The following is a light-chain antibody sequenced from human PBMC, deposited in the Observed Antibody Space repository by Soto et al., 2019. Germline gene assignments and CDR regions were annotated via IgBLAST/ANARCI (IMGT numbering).Light chain of an antibody. J-gene: IGKJ1*01. CDR2: GAS. Sequence: DIEMTQSPSSLSASVGDRITITGLASQDISIYLAWYQQKPGKVPKLLISGASALDSGVPSRFSGSGYGTDFTLTISSLQPEDVATYYCQKYNSAPRMFGQGTKVDIK. V-gene: IGKV1-27*01. CDR1: QDISIY. CDR3: QKYNSAPRM.